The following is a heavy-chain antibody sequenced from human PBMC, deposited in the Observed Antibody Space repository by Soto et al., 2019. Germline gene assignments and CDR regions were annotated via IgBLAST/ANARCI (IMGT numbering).Heavy chain of an antibody. D-gene: IGHD2-8*01. CDR3: AKDHTLYCTNGVCPIDY. V-gene: IGHV3-30*18. J-gene: IGHJ4*02. CDR2: ISYDGSNK. CDR1: GFTFSSYG. Sequence: QVQLVESGGGVVQPGRSLRLSCAASGFTFSSYGMHWVRQAPGKGLEWVAVISYDGSNKYYADSVKGRFTISRDNSKNTLYLQMNSLRAEDTAVYYCAKDHTLYCTNGVCPIDYWGKGTLVTVSS.